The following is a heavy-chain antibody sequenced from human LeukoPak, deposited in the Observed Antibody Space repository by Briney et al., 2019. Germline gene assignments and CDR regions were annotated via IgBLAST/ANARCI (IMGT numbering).Heavy chain of an antibody. D-gene: IGHD4-17*01. J-gene: IGHJ4*02. V-gene: IGHV3-23*01. Sequence: PGGSLRLSCAASGFTFSSYAMSWVRQAPGKGLEWVSAISGSGGSTYYAGSVKGRFTISRDNSKNTLYLQMNSLRAEDTAVYYCARVGTVTTLAFTDCRGQGTLVTVSS. CDR2: ISGSGGST. CDR3: ARVGTVTTLAFTDC. CDR1: GFTFSSYA.